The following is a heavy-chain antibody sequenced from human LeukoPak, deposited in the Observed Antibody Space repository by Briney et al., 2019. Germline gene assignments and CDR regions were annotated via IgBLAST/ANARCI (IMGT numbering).Heavy chain of an antibody. J-gene: IGHJ6*02. CDR3: ARHPRGSNWYGMDV. CDR2: IIPILGIA. Sequence: GSSVKVSCKASGGTFSSYAISWVRQAPGQGLEWMGRIIPILGIANYAQKFQGRVTITADKSTSTAYMELSSLRSDDTAVYYCARHPRGSNWYGMDVWGQGTTVTVSS. CDR1: GGTFSSYA. D-gene: IGHD6-13*01. V-gene: IGHV1-69*04.